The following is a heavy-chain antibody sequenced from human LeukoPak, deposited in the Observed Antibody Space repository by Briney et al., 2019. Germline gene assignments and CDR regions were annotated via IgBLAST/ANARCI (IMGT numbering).Heavy chain of an antibody. Sequence: ASVKVSCKASGYTFSGYYKYWVRQAPGQGLEWMGWINPNSGGTNYAQKFQGRVTMTRDTSISTAYMELSRLRSDDTAIYYCARDSTLGCLFDSWGQGTLVTVSS. D-gene: IGHD3-3*01. CDR2: INPNSGGT. V-gene: IGHV1-2*02. CDR3: ARDSTLGCLFDS. CDR1: GYTFSGYY. J-gene: IGHJ4*02.